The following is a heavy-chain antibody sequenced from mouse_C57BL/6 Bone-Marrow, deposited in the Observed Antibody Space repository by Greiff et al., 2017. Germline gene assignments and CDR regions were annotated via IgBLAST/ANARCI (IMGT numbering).Heavy chain of an antibody. CDR3: AGGWLLRGAY. D-gene: IGHD2-3*01. CDR1: GFTFSSYA. CDR2: ISDGGSYT. V-gene: IGHV5-4*01. J-gene: IGHJ3*01. Sequence: VQLKESGGGLVKPGGSLKLSCAASGFTFSSYAMSWVRQTPEQRLEWVATISDGGSYTYYPANVKGRFTLSRDKSKNNLYLQMSHLKSEDAAKYYCAGGWLLRGAYWGQGTLVTGSA.